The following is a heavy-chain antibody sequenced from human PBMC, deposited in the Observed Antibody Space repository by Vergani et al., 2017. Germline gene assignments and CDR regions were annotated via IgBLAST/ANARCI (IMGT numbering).Heavy chain of an antibody. CDR1: GYSFNNYA. Sequence: QEQLVQSGSELKKPGASVKVSCKASGYSFNNYAIHWVRQAPGQGLEWMGWINPTTGNPTYARAFTGRFVFSLDTSISTAYLQIGSLKAEDTAVYYCARGRCSSTSCYAGWWFDPWGQGTLVTVSS. J-gene: IGHJ5*02. CDR3: ARGRCSSTSCYAGWWFDP. V-gene: IGHV7-4-1*01. D-gene: IGHD2-2*01. CDR2: INPTTGNP.